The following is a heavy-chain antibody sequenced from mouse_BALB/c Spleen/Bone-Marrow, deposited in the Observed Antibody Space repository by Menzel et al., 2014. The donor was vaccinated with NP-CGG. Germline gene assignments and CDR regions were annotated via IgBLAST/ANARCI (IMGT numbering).Heavy chain of an antibody. CDR2: VNPNNGGT. Sequence: VQLKESGPELVKPGASVKISCKPSGYTFTDYTMHWVKQSHGKSLEWIGGVNPNNGGTIYNQKFKGKATLTVDKSSSTAYMELRSLTSEDSAVYYCARKDYGYNYVMDYWGQGTSVTVSS. V-gene: IGHV1-18*01. J-gene: IGHJ4*01. D-gene: IGHD1-2*01. CDR3: ARKDYGYNYVMDY. CDR1: GYTFTDYT.